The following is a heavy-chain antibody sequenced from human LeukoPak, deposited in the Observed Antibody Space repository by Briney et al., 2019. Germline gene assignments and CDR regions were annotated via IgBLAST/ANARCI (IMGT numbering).Heavy chain of an antibody. Sequence: AGGSLRLSCTASGFTFGDYAMSWVRQAPGKGLEWVGFIRSKAYGGTTEYAASVKGRFTISRDDSKSIAYLQMNSLKTEDTAVYYCTREGSSGYYPDYWGQGTLVTVSS. D-gene: IGHD3-22*01. CDR1: GFTFGDYA. V-gene: IGHV3-49*04. CDR2: IRSKAYGGTT. CDR3: TREGSSGYYPDY. J-gene: IGHJ4*02.